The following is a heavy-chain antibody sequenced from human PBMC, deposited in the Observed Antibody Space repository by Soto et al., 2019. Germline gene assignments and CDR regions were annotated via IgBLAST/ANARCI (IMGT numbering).Heavy chain of an antibody. V-gene: IGHV4-61*01. J-gene: IGHJ4*02. CDR1: GGSVSSGSYF. CDR3: AREKTGDLTFFDS. CDR2: IYYTGNT. D-gene: IGHD3-16*01. Sequence: SETLSLTCTVSGGSVSSGSYFWSWIRQPPGKGLEWLGYIYYTGNTNYNPSLKSRLTISVDSSKNQFSLKLSSVTAADTAVYYCAREKTGDLTFFDSWGQGTLVTVSS.